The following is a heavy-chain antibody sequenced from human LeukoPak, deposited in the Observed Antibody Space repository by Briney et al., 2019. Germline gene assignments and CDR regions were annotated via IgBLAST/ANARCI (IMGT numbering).Heavy chain of an antibody. V-gene: IGHV4-59*01. CDR3: ARGRYSGSPNWFDP. CDR1: GGSISSYY. Sequence: SETLSLTCSVSGGSISSYYWSWIRQPPGKGLEWIGYIYYSGSTNYNPSLKSRVTISVDTSKNQFSLKLSSVTAADTAVYYCARGRYSGSPNWFDPWGQGTLVTVSS. D-gene: IGHD1-26*01. J-gene: IGHJ5*02. CDR2: IYYSGST.